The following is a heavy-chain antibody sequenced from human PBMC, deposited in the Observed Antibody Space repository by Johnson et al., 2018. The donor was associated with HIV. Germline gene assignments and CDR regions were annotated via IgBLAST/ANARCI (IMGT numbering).Heavy chain of an antibody. J-gene: IGHJ3*02. CDR2: IYSGGST. V-gene: IGHV3-53*01. Sequence: EQLVVSGGGLIQPGGSLRLSCAASGFTVSSNYMSWVRQAPGKGLEWVSVIYSGGSTYYADSVKGRFNISRDNSKNTLYLQMNSLRAEDTAVYYCARGLRSGIVVVYDAFDIWGQGTMVTVSS. CDR1: GFTVSSNY. D-gene: IGHD3-22*01. CDR3: ARGLRSGIVVVYDAFDI.